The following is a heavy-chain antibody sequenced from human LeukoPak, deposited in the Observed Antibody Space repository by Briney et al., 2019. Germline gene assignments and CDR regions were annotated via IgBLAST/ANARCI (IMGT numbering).Heavy chain of an antibody. J-gene: IGHJ4*02. CDR2: IYHSGST. V-gene: IGHV4-38-2*02. D-gene: IGHD1-7*01. CDR1: GYSISSGYY. CDR3: ARKLELLYFDY. Sequence: SETLSLTCTVSGYSISSGYYWGWIRPPPGKGLEWIGSIYHSGSTYYNPSLKSRVTISVDTSKNQFSLKLSSVTAADTAVYYCARKLELLYFDYWGQGTLVTVSS.